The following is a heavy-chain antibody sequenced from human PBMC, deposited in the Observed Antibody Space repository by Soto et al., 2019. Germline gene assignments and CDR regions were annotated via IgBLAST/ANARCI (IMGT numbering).Heavy chain of an antibody. V-gene: IGHV3-33*01. D-gene: IGHD3-22*01. Sequence: PGGSLRLSCAASGFTFSSYGMHWVRQAPGKGLEWVAVIWYDGSNKYYADSVNGRFTISRDHSKSTLYLQVNSLRAEDTAVYYCARDSYYDSSGPFDYWGQGTLVTVSS. J-gene: IGHJ4*02. CDR2: IWYDGSNK. CDR1: GFTFSSYG. CDR3: ARDSYYDSSGPFDY.